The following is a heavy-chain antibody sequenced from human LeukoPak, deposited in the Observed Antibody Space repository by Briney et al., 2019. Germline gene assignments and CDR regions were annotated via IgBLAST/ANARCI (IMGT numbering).Heavy chain of an antibody. CDR3: ARGLYDGDY. D-gene: IGHD3-22*01. Sequence: ASVKVSCRASAYTFTYFGLSWVRQPPGQGLEWLGSISVHNGNTKYAPKFQGRVTITTDTSTSTAYLELRSLRSDDTAVYYCARGLYDGDYWGQGSLVTVSS. V-gene: IGHV1-18*01. CDR2: ISVHNGNT. J-gene: IGHJ4*02. CDR1: AYTFTYFG.